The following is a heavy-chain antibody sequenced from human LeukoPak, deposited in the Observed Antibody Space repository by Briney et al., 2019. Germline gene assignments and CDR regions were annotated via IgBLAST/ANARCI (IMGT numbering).Heavy chain of an antibody. V-gene: IGHV1-18*01. CDR2: ISTKNGNT. D-gene: IGHD4-17*01. CDR1: GYTXTTYG. J-gene: IGHJ4*02. Sequence: GASVKVSCKASGYTXTTYGISWVRQAPGQGLEYMGWISTKNGNTNYAQKLQGRVTMTTDTSTSTAYMELRSLSSDDTAVYYCARALGDYGDYDFWGQGTLVTVSS. CDR3: ARALGDYGDYDF.